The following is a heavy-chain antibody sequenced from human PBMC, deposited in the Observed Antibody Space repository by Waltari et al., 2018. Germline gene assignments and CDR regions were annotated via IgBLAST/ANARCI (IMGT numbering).Heavy chain of an antibody. V-gene: IGHV4-4*07. CDR1: GGSMRMFY. D-gene: IGHD6-6*01. CDR2: MYIGENT. Sequence: QVQLQESGPGLVKPSETLSLTCNVSGGSMRMFYWTRIRQPAGKGLEWIGRMYIGENTIYNPSLTSRVPMSLDTSKNQLSLDLTSVPAADTAVYYCARGGATRPWGSDRWGQGALVTVSS. J-gene: IGHJ5*02. CDR3: ARGGATRPWGSDR.